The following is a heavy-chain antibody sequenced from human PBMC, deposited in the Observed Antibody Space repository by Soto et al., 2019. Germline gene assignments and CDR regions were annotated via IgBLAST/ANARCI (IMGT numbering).Heavy chain of an antibody. D-gene: IGHD6-19*01. J-gene: IGHJ6*02. CDR3: TRDKKAVAGTAGPYYYYGMDV. Sequence: GGSLRLSCTASGFTFGDYAMSWFRQAPGKGLEWVGFIRSKAYGGTTEYAASVKGRFTISRDDSKSIAYLQMNSLKTEDTAVYYCTRDKKAVAGTAGPYYYYGMDVWGQGTTVTVSS. V-gene: IGHV3-49*03. CDR2: IRSKAYGGTT. CDR1: GFTFGDYA.